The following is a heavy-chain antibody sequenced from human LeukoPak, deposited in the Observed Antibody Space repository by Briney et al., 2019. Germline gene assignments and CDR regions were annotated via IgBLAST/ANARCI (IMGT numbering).Heavy chain of an antibody. Sequence: GASVKVSCKASGYTFTSYAMHWVRQAPGQRLEWMGWINAGNGNTKYSQKFQGRVTITRDTSASTAYMELSSLRSEDTAVYYCAKGVDTAMAAYFDYWGQGTLVTVSS. J-gene: IGHJ4*02. CDR2: INAGNGNT. V-gene: IGHV1-3*01. CDR1: GYTFTSYA. D-gene: IGHD5-18*01. CDR3: AKGVDTAMAAYFDY.